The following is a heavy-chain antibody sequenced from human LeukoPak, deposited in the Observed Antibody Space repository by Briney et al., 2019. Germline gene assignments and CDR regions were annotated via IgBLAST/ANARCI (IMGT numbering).Heavy chain of an antibody. CDR2: INPSGGST. Sequence: ASVKVSCKASGYTFTSYYMHWVRQAPGQGLEWMGIINPSGGSTSYAQKFQGRVTMTRDKSISTAYLQWSSLKASDTAMYYCASGGDLPTDAFDIWGQGTMVTVSS. D-gene: IGHD2-21*02. V-gene: IGHV1-46*01. CDR3: ASGGDLPTDAFDI. J-gene: IGHJ3*02. CDR1: GYTFTSYY.